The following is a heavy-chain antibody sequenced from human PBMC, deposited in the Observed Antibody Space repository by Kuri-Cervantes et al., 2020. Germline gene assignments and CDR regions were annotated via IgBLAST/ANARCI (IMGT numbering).Heavy chain of an antibody. CDR1: GFTFSSYA. V-gene: IGHV3-21*01. J-gene: IGHJ6*02. D-gene: IGHD6-25*01. CDR3: ARDALAGGFGYGMDV. Sequence: GESLKISCAASGFTFSSYAMSWVRQAPGKGLEWVSSISSSSSYIYYADSVKGRFTISRDNSKNTLYLQMNSLRAEDTAVYYCARDALAGGFGYGMDVWGQGTTVTVSS. CDR2: ISSSSSYI.